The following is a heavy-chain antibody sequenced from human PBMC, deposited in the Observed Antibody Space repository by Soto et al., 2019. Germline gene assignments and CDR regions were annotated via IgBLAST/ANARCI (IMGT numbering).Heavy chain of an antibody. CDR2: IYYSGST. CDR1: GGSVISGSYY. Sequence: SETLSLTCTVSGGSVISGSYYWSWIRQPPGKGLEWIGYIYYSGSTNYNPSLKSRVTISVDTSKNQFSLKLSSVTAADTAVYYCASGGYYGSGINWFDLWGQGTLVTVSS. CDR3: ASGGYYGSGINWFDL. V-gene: IGHV4-61*01. D-gene: IGHD3-10*01. J-gene: IGHJ5*02.